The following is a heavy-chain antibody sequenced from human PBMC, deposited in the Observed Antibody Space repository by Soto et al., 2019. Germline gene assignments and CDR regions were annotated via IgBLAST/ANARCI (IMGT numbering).Heavy chain of an antibody. Sequence: ASVKVSCKASGYTFTSYDINWVRQATGQGLEWMGWMNPNSGNTGYAQKFQGRVTMTRKTSISTAYMELSSLRSEDTAVYYCARANMITFGGVIVGALSGDGYYGMGVWGQGTTVTVSS. CDR1: GYTFTSYD. J-gene: IGHJ6*02. V-gene: IGHV1-8*01. D-gene: IGHD3-16*02. CDR3: ARANMITFGGVIVGALSGDGYYGMGV. CDR2: MNPNSGNT.